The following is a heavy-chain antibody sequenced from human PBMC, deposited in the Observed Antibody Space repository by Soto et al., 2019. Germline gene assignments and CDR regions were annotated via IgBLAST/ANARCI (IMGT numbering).Heavy chain of an antibody. J-gene: IGHJ4*02. V-gene: IGHV3-33*08. D-gene: IGHD1-26*01. Sequence: PGGSLRLSCAASGFTFISYAMHWVRQAPGKGLEWVAVIWYDGSNKHYADPVKGRFTISRDNSKNTLSLQMNSLRAEDTAIYYCARDIDWYSNSSGFDNWGQGTLVTVSS. CDR3: ARDIDWYSNSSGFDN. CDR1: GFTFISYA. CDR2: IWYDGSNK.